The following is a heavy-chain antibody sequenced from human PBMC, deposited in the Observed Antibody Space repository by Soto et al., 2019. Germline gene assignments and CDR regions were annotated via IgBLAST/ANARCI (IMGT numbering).Heavy chain of an antibody. CDR3: ARHNYGSGSTYFDY. Sequence: SETLSLTCTVSGGSISSYYWSWIRQPPGKGLEWIGYIYYSGSTNYNPSLKSRVTISVDTSKNQFSLKLNSMTAADTAAYYCARHNYGSGSTYFDYWGQGTLVTVSS. J-gene: IGHJ4*02. V-gene: IGHV4-59*08. CDR2: IYYSGST. D-gene: IGHD3-10*01. CDR1: GGSISSYY.